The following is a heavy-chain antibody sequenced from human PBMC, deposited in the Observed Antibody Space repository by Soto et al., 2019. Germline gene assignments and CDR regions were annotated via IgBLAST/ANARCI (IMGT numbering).Heavy chain of an antibody. V-gene: IGHV4-4*02. Sequence: SETLSLTCAFSGVSISSSNWWSWVRQPPGKGLEWIGEIYHSGSTNYNPSLKSRVTISVDKSKNQFSLKLSSVTAADTAVYYCARSGGYSYGYSYYYYGMEVLGQGTTVTVSS. J-gene: IGHJ6*02. CDR3: ARSGGYSYGYSYYYYGMEV. CDR2: IYHSGST. D-gene: IGHD5-18*01. CDR1: GVSISSSNW.